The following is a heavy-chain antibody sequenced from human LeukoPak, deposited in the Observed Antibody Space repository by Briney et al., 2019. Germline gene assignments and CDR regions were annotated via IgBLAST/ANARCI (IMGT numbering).Heavy chain of an antibody. V-gene: IGHV3-23*01. CDR1: GFTFNNVG. Sequence: GGSLRLSCAASGFTFNNVGMAWVRQAPGTGLEWVSTISGGGENTHYADAIKGRFTISRDNSRDTLYLQMSDLRAEDTAIYYCARDVGGTALFDSWGQGTLVTVSS. CDR2: ISGGGENT. J-gene: IGHJ4*02. D-gene: IGHD1-26*01. CDR3: ARDVGGTALFDS.